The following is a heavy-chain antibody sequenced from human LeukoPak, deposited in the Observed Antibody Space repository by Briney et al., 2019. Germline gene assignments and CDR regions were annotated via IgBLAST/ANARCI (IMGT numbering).Heavy chain of an antibody. D-gene: IGHD5-12*01. CDR1: GFTFSSYE. CDR3: ARELTDVAGDGLDV. J-gene: IGHJ3*01. V-gene: IGHV3-48*03. Sequence: GGSLRLSCTASGFTFSSYEMNWVRQAPGKGLEWVSYIWSSGSPTHYADSVKGRFTISRDNAKNSLYLQMSSLRADDTAVYYCARELTDVAGDGLDVWGQGTKVTVSS. CDR2: IWSSGSPT.